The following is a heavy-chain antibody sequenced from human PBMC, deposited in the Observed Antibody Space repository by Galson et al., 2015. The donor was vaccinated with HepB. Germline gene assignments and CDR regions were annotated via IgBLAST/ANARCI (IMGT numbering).Heavy chain of an antibody. CDR1: GFSFSTSGMC. J-gene: IGHJ6*02. V-gene: IGHV2-70*01. D-gene: IGHD6-19*01. Sequence: PALVKPTQTLTVTCTFSGFSFSTSGMCVSWIRQPPGKALEWLALIDWDDTKYYSTALKTRLTISKATSKNQVVLTMTNMDPVDTATYYCARIIAVTGSYHYYGMDVWGQGTTVTVSS. CDR2: IDWDDTK. CDR3: ARIIAVTGSYHYYGMDV.